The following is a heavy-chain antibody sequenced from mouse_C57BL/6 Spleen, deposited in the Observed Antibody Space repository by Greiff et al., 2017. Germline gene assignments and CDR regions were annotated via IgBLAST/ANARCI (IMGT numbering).Heavy chain of an antibody. CDR1: GFTFSSYT. Sequence: EVKLMESGGGLVKPGGSLKLSCAASGFTFSSYTMSWVRQTPEKRLEWVATISGGGGNTYYPDSVKGRFTISRDNAKNTLYLQLSRLRSEDTAVYYCARHGGTPRYFDVWGTGTTVTVSS. D-gene: IGHD3-3*01. CDR2: ISGGGGNT. J-gene: IGHJ1*03. CDR3: ARHGGTPRYFDV. V-gene: IGHV5-9*04.